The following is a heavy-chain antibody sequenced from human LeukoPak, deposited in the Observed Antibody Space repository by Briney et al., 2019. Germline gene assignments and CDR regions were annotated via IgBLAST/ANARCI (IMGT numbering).Heavy chain of an antibody. CDR1: GVSISSGGYS. CDR2: IYHSRST. J-gene: IGHJ4*02. D-gene: IGHD3-22*01. Sequence: SETLSLTCAVSGVSISSGGYSWSWIRQPPGKGLEWFGYIYHSRSTYYNPSPKSRVTISADSSQNQYSLKLSSVTAADTAVYYCASGYYDSSGYYFDYWGQGTLVTVSS. V-gene: IGHV4-30-2*01. CDR3: ASGYYDSSGYYFDY.